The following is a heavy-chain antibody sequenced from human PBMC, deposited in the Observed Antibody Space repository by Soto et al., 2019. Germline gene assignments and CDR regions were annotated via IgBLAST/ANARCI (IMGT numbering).Heavy chain of an antibody. D-gene: IGHD6-19*01. CDR1: GFSFSTYG. CDR2: SGSGWSI. J-gene: IGHJ4*02. CDR3: VKGRGIRGWYAYHYDY. V-gene: IGHV3-23*01. Sequence: EVQLLESGGGLVQPGGSLRLSCVTSGFSFSTYGMSWVRQAPGKGLEWVSGSGSGWSIYYADSVKGRFTISRDNSKNTLYLQISSLKVEDTARYYCVKGRGIRGWYAYHYDYWGQGTLVSVSS.